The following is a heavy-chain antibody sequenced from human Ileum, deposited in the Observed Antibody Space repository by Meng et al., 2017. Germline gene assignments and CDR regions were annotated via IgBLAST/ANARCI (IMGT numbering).Heavy chain of an antibody. D-gene: IGHD6-13*01. V-gene: IGHV3-23*01. CDR1: GFTFSSYA. J-gene: IGHJ3*02. CDR3: AKGPGIAAAGTRDDAFDI. CDR2: ISGSGGST. Sequence: GGSLRLSCAASGFTFSSYAMSWVRQAPGKGLEWVSAISGSGGSTYYADSVKGRFTISRDNSKNTLYLQMNSLRAEDTAVYYCAKGPGIAAAGTRDDAFDIWGQGTMVTVSS.